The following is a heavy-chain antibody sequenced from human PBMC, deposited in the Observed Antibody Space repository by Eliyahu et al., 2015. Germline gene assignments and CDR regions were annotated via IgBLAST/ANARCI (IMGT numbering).Heavy chain of an antibody. Sequence: EVQLVESGGGLVQPGGXLRLXCXTXGFTFSSFWMGXVRQTPGKGLEWVANIKDDGSQKFYVDSVKGRFTISRDNAKNSLYLQMDSLRAEDTAVYYCARDPPRRFDFWGQGTLVTVSS. V-gene: IGHV3-7*03. CDR2: IKDDGSQK. J-gene: IGHJ4*02. CDR1: GFTFSSFW. CDR3: ARDPPRRFDF.